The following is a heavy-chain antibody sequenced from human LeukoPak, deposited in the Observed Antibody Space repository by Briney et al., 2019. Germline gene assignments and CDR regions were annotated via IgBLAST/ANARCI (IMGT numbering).Heavy chain of an antibody. CDR1: GYTFTSYA. D-gene: IGHD6-13*01. CDR3: ARPADKSQQLDFDY. V-gene: IGHV7-4-1*02. J-gene: IGHJ4*02. CDR2: INTNTGNP. Sequence: VASVKVSCKASGYTFTSYAMNWVRQAPGQGLEWMGWINTNTGNPTYAQGFTGRFVFSLDTSVSTAYLQISSLKAEDTAVYYCARPADKSQQLDFDYWGQGTLVTVSS.